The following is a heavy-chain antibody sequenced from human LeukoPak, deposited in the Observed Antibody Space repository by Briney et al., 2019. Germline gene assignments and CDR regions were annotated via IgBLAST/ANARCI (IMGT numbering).Heavy chain of an antibody. CDR2: ISSEGSIK. Sequence: GGSLRLSYAASGXTFSSYAMHWVRQAPGKGLEWGAVISSEGSIKYYADSVKGRFTISRDNSKNTLYLQMNSLRAEDTAVYYCARGANHYADYWGQGTLVTVSS. V-gene: IGHV3-30-3*01. D-gene: IGHD2-2*01. CDR1: GXTFSSYA. J-gene: IGHJ4*02. CDR3: ARGANHYADY.